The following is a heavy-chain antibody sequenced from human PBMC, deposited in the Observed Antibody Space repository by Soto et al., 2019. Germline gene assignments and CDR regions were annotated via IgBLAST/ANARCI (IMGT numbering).Heavy chain of an antibody. CDR3: ARDSGWPILNFDN. D-gene: IGHD3-10*01. Sequence: GGSLRLSSAASEFDFSSYGIHWVRQAPGKGLEWVAASSYDGRETFYADSAKGRFTVSKEMSKNTAFLQMNALRHEDTAVYFCARDSGWPILNFDNWAQGTPVTVSS. J-gene: IGHJ4*02. CDR2: SSYDGRET. V-gene: IGHV3-30*03. CDR1: EFDFSSYG.